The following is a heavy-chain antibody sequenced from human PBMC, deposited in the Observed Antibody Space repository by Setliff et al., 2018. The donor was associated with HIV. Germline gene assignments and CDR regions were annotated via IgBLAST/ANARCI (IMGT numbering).Heavy chain of an antibody. CDR2: INPNSGGT. J-gene: IGHJ2*01. CDR1: GYSFAAYY. Sequence: ASVKVSCKAAGYSFAAYYIHWVRQAPGQGLEWMGWINPNSGGTNYAQKFQGRVTLTRDTSISTANMELSGLRPDDTAVYYCARDPALTYSGYVYWYFVLWGRGTLVTVSS. D-gene: IGHD5-12*01. CDR3: ARDPALTYSGYVYWYFVL. V-gene: IGHV1-2*02.